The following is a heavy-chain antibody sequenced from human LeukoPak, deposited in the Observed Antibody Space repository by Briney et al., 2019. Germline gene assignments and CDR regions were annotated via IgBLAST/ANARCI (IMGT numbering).Heavy chain of an antibody. Sequence: PSETLSLTCAVYGVSFSGHYWTWIRQSPGKGLEWLGEIYQNGITNYNPSLKSRIKISVDASKNQFSLRVSSVTAADTAVYFCARPYTSGNLDAFHIWGQGTMVTVSS. V-gene: IGHV4-34*01. CDR3: ARPYTSGNLDAFHI. CDR2: IYQNGIT. J-gene: IGHJ3*02. D-gene: IGHD6-19*01. CDR1: GVSFSGHY.